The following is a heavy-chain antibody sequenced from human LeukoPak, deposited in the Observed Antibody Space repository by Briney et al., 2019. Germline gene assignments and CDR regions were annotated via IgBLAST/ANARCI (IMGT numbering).Heavy chain of an antibody. CDR3: ARELITTSTRNFDY. V-gene: IGHV1-2*02. CDR2: INPNSGGT. D-gene: IGHD2-8*01. Sequence: ASVKVSCKASGYTFTGYYMHWVRQAPGQRLEWMGWINPNSGGTNYAQKFQGRVTMTRDTSISTAYMELSRLRSDDTAVYYCARELITTSTRNFDYWGQGTLVTVSA. CDR1: GYTFTGYY. J-gene: IGHJ4*02.